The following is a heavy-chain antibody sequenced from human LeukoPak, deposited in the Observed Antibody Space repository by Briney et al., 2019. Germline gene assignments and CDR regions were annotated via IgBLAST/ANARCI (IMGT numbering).Heavy chain of an antibody. D-gene: IGHD2-2*01. CDR1: GFTFNNYG. J-gene: IGHJ4*02. CDR3: AKGPLRGTAAAIDY. V-gene: IGHV3-30*18. Sequence: GGSLRLSCAASGFTFNNYGMHWVRQAPGKGLEWVAVISYDGRNIHYPDSVKGRFTISRDISRDTLWLQMDSLRTEDTAVYYCAKGPLRGTAAAIDYWGQGTLVTVSS. CDR2: ISYDGRNI.